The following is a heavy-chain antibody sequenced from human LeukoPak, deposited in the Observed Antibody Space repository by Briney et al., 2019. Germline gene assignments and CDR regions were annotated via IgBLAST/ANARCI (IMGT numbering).Heavy chain of an antibody. CDR1: GGSMSPYH. Sequence: SETLSLTCTVSGGSMSPYHWGWIRQPPGKGLEWTGYIYYSGSTNYNPSLNSRVTISVDTPKNQFSLRLSSVAAADTAIYYCARAVSGRFDYWGQGTLVTVSS. CDR3: ARAVSGRFDY. D-gene: IGHD6-19*01. J-gene: IGHJ4*02. V-gene: IGHV4-59*08. CDR2: IYYSGST.